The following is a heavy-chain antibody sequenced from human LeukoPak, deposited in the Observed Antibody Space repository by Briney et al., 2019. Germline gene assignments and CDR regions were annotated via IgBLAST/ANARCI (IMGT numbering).Heavy chain of an antibody. J-gene: IGHJ6*02. CDR2: IYHSGST. CDR3: ASMHYYYGMDV. V-gene: IGHV4-30-2*01. D-gene: IGHD2-2*01. CDR1: GGSISSGGYS. Sequence: PSQTLSLTCAVSGGSISSGGYSWSWIRQPPGKGLEWIGYIYHSGSTYYNPSLKSRVTISVDRSKNQFSLKLSSVTAADTAVYYCASMHYYYGMDVWGQGTTVTVS.